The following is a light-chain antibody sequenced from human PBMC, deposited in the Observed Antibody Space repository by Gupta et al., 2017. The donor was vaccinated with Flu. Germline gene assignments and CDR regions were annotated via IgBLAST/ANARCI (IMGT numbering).Light chain of an antibody. CDR3: QQYSSYLSIT. CDR2: KAS. Sequence: DIQMTQSPSTLSASVGDRVTITCRASQSIHTWLAWYQQKPGSAPKLLIYKASSLESGVPTRFRGKGTRTRFPLTINDLQPCYFSTYYCQQYSSYLSITFGQGTRLDIK. CDR1: QSIHTW. V-gene: IGKV1-5*03. J-gene: IGKJ5*01.